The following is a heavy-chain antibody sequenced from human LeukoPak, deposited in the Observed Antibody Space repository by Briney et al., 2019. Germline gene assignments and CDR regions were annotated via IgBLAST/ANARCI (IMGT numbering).Heavy chain of an antibody. D-gene: IGHD3-10*01. J-gene: IGHJ4*02. CDR3: ARDYASDY. CDR1: GFTFSRYE. V-gene: IGHV3-48*03. Sequence: GGSLRLSCAASGFTFSRYEMNWVRQAPGKGLEWVSYISRSGDTISFADSVKGRFTISRDNAKNSLYLQMSSLRAEDTAVYYCARDYASDYWGQGTLVTVSS. CDR2: ISRSGDTI.